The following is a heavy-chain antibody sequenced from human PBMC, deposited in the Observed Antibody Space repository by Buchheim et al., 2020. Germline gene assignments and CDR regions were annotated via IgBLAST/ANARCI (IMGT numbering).Heavy chain of an antibody. J-gene: IGHJ4*02. CDR3: ARNFDPSRYGENLFDY. V-gene: IGHV4-39*07. CDR1: GGSVSSSSYH. D-gene: IGHD3-9*01. CDR2: IFYSGST. Sequence: QLQLQESGPGLVKPSETLSLTCTVSGGSVSSSSYHWGWIRQPPGKGLEWIGSIFYSGSTYYNPSLKNRVTISVATSKNHFSLKLSSVTAADTAVYYGARNFDPSRYGENLFDYWGQGT.